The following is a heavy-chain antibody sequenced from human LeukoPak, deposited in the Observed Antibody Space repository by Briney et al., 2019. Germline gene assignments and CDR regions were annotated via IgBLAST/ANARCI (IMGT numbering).Heavy chain of an antibody. D-gene: IGHD3-10*01. Sequence: SETLSLTCTVSGGSISSSSYYWGWIRQPPGKGLEWIGSIYYSGSTYYNPSLKSRVTISVDTSKNQFSLKLSSVTAADTAVYYCRRFGATRHDYWGQGTLVTVSS. CDR2: IYYSGST. CDR3: RRFGATRHDY. CDR1: GGSISSSSYY. J-gene: IGHJ4*02. V-gene: IGHV4-39*01.